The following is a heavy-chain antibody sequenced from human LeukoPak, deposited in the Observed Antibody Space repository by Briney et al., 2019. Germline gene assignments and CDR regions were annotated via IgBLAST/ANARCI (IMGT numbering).Heavy chain of an antibody. V-gene: IGHV3-7*01. CDR3: ARDSAGPTTDY. CDR1: GFTFSSYG. J-gene: IGHJ4*02. Sequence: GGSLRLSCAASGFTFSSYGMHWVRQAPGKGLEWVANIKEDGSAKYYVDSVKGRFTISRDNARNSLYLQMDSLRAEDTAVYYCARDSAGPTTDYWGQGTLVTVSS. CDR2: IKEDGSAK. D-gene: IGHD1-14*01.